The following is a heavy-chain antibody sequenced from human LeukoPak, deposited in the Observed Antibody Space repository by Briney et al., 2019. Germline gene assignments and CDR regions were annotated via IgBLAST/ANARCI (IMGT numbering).Heavy chain of an antibody. CDR1: GDSVSSNSAA. Sequence: SQTLSLTCAISGDSVSSNSAAWNWIRQSPSRGLEWLGRTYYRSKWYNDHAVSVKSRITINPDTSKNQFSLQLNSVTPEDTAVYYCARDQWGYSSSWYELETVERGWFDPWGQGTLVTVSS. CDR2: TYYRSKWYN. D-gene: IGHD6-13*01. J-gene: IGHJ5*02. V-gene: IGHV6-1*01. CDR3: ARDQWGYSSSWYELETVERGWFDP.